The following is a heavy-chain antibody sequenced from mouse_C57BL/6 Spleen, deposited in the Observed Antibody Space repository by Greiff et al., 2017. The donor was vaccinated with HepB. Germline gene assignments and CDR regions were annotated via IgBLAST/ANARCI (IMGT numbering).Heavy chain of an antibody. J-gene: IGHJ1*03. Sequence: EVQGVESGGGLVQPGGSLKLSCAASGFTFSDYYMYWVRQTPEKRLEWVAYISNGGGSTYYPDTVKGRFTISRDNAKNTLYLQMSRLKSEDTAMYYCARDYGSSSGYFDVWGTGTTVTVSS. CDR3: ARDYGSSSGYFDV. CDR1: GFTFSDYY. D-gene: IGHD1-1*01. CDR2: ISNGGGST. V-gene: IGHV5-12*01.